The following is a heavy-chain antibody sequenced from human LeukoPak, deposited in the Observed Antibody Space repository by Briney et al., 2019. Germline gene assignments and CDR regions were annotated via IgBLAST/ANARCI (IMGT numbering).Heavy chain of an antibody. CDR3: AKDISSSPGRGTYYFDY. J-gene: IGHJ4*02. D-gene: IGHD6-13*01. Sequence: GGSLRLSCAASGFTFDDYAMHWVRQAPGKGLEWVSGISWNSGTRGYADSAKGRFTISRDNAKTSLYLQMNSLRAEDTALYYCAKDISSSPGRGTYYFDYWGQGTLVTVSS. CDR2: ISWNSGTR. V-gene: IGHV3-9*01. CDR1: GFTFDDYA.